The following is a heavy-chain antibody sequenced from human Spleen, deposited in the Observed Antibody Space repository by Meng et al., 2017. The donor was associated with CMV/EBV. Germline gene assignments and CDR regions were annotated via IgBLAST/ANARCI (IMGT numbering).Heavy chain of an antibody. J-gene: IGHJ4*02. CDR3: ARKEFDY. Sequence: ASVKVSCKTSGYTFSDFEINWVRQAPGQGLQWLGWMNPNTGNIGYAQEFHGRVTMTRNTSKSTAYMELSSLRSEDTAVYYCARKEFDYWGQGTLVTVSS. V-gene: IGHV1-8*01. CDR1: GYTFSDFE. CDR2: MNPNTGNI.